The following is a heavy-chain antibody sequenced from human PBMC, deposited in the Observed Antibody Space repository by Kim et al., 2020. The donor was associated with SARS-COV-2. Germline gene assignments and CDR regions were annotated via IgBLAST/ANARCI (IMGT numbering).Heavy chain of an antibody. CDR1: GFTFYDYA. CDR2: ISPDSDFV. Sequence: GGSLRLSCAALGFTFYDYAMHWVRQTPGKGLEWVSTISPDSDFVAYADSVKGRFAISRDNANTFLFLQMNNLTPEDTAFYYCARGFTMLRSVDAFHIWGRGKMVTVSS. CDR3: ARGFTMLRSVDAFHI. J-gene: IGHJ3*02. V-gene: IGHV3-9*01. D-gene: IGHD3-10*01.